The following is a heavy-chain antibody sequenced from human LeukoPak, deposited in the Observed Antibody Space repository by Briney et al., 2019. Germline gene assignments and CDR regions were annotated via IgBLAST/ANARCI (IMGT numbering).Heavy chain of an antibody. CDR3: ARASVEHSIVAGDYFDY. Sequence: SETLSLTCAVSGYSINNAHYWAWIRQPPAKGLEWIGNISQSAIASYNPSLKSRVTISLDTSNNHFSLDLRSVTAADTAVYFCARASVEHSIVAGDYFDYWGQGTLVTVSS. J-gene: IGHJ4*02. CDR2: ISQSAIA. CDR1: GYSINNAHY. V-gene: IGHV4-38-2*01. D-gene: IGHD1/OR15-1a*01.